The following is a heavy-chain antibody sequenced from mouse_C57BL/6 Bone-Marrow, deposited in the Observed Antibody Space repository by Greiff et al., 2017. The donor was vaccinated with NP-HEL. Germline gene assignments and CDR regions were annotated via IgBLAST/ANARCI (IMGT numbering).Heavy chain of an antibody. D-gene: IGHD2-3*01. Sequence: VKLQESGSELRSPGSSVKLSCKDFDSEVFPIAYMSGVRQTPGHGFEWNGGILPSIGRTIYGEKFDDKATLDADTLSNTAYLDPNCLTSENSATDYCARWLLEDWYFDVWGTGTTVTVSS. J-gene: IGHJ1*03. CDR1: DSEVFPIAY. CDR2: ILPSIGRT. CDR3: ARWLLEDWYFDV. V-gene: IGHV15-2*01.